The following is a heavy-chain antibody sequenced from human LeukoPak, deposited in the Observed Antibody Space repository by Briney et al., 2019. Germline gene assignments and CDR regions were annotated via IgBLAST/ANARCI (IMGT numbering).Heavy chain of an antibody. V-gene: IGHV4-59*08. J-gene: IGHJ6*02. Sequence: SQTLSLTCTVSGGSISSYYWSWIRQPPGKGLEWIGYIYYSGSTNYNPSLKSRVTISVDTSKNQFSLKLSSVTAADTAVYYCARQGHYYYGMDVWGQGTTVTVSS. CDR2: IYYSGST. CDR1: GGSISSYY. CDR3: ARQGHYYYGMDV.